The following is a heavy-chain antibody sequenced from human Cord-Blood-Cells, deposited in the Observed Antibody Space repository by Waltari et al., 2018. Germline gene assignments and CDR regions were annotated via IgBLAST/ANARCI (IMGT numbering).Heavy chain of an antibody. J-gene: IGHJ4*02. D-gene: IGHD2-15*01. Sequence: GPGLVKPSETLSLTCTVSGGSISSYYWSWIRQPPGKGLEWIGYIYYSGSTNYNPSLKSRVTISVDTSKNQFSLKLSSVTAADTAVYYCARSLLVNFDYWGQGTLVTVSS. CDR3: ARSLLVNFDY. CDR2: IYYSGST. CDR1: GGSISSYY. V-gene: IGHV4-59*01.